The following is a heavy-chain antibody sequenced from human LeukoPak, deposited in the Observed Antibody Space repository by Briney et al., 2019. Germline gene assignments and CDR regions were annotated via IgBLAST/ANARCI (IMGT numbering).Heavy chain of an antibody. Sequence: SETLSLTCTVSGGSISSSSYYWSWIRQPPGKGLEWIGEINHSGSTNYNPSLKSRVTISVDTSKNQFSLKLSSVTAADTAVYYCARGRDYYYGSGHYYYYGMDVWGQGTTVTVSS. CDR1: GGSISSSSYY. V-gene: IGHV4-39*07. J-gene: IGHJ6*02. CDR3: ARGRDYYYGSGHYYYYGMDV. D-gene: IGHD3-10*01. CDR2: INHSGST.